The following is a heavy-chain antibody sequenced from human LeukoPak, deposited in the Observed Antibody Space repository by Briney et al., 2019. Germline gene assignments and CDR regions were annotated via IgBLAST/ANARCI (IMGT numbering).Heavy chain of an antibody. CDR1: GGTFSSYA. V-gene: IGHV1-69*13. D-gene: IGHD2-2*01. J-gene: IGHJ4*02. CDR2: IIPIFGTA. CDR3: ARSANFWCSSTSCYL. Sequence: WASVKVSCKASGGTFSSYAISWVRQAPGQGLEWMGGIIPIFGTANYAQKFQGRVTITADESTSTAYMELSSLRSEDTAVYYCARSANFWCSSTSCYLWGQGTLVTVSS.